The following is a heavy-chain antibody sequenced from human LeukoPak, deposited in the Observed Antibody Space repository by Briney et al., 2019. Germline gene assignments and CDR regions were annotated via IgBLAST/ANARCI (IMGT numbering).Heavy chain of an antibody. V-gene: IGHV4-39*07. CDR3: ARVRIYGSGSDHFDY. D-gene: IGHD3-10*01. J-gene: IGHJ4*02. Sequence: SETLSLTCTVSGGSISSSSYYWGWIRQPPGKGLEWIGSIYYSGSTNYNPSLKSRVTISVDTSKNQFSLKLSSVTAADTAVYYCARVRIYGSGSDHFDYWGQGTLVTVSS. CDR2: IYYSGST. CDR1: GGSISSSSYY.